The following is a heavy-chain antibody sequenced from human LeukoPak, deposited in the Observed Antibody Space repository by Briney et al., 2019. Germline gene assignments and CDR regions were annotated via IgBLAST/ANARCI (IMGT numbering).Heavy chain of an antibody. CDR1: GYSFTTYW. CDR2: IYPGESES. J-gene: IGHJ1*01. V-gene: IGHV5-51*01. D-gene: IGHD1-26*01. CDR3: ASRGGKSYFHT. Sequence: GESLKISCKCSGYSFTTYWIGWVRQMPGKGLEWMGIIYPGESESRYSPSFQGQVTISADKSITTAYLQWSSLKASDTAMYYCASRGGKSYFHTWGQGTLVTVSS.